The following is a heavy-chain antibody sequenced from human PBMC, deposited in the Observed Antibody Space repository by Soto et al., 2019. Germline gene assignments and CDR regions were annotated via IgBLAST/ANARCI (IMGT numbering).Heavy chain of an antibody. V-gene: IGHV3-33*08. J-gene: IGHJ4*02. CDR2: IWYDGSNK. CDR1: GFTFSTYG. D-gene: IGHD6-19*01. CDR3: ARDPSLAGYYFDY. Sequence: GGSLRLSCAASGFTFSTYGFHWVRQAPGKGLEWVALIWYDGSNKYYADSVKGRSTISRDNSKSTLYLEMYSLRAEDTAVYYCARDPSLAGYYFDYWGQGTLVTVSS.